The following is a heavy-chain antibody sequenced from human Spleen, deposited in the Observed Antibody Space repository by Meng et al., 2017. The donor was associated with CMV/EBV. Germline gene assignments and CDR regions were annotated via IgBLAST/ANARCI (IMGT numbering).Heavy chain of an antibody. CDR1: GYTFTGYY. J-gene: IGHJ4*02. CDR3: ARGWDGIAAAGTYFDY. V-gene: IGHV1-2*02. D-gene: IGHD6-13*01. CDR2: INPNSGGT. Sequence: ASVKVSCKASGYTFTGYYMHWVRQAPGQGLEWMGWINPNSGGTNYAQKLQGRVTMTTDTSTSTAYMELRSLRSDDTAVYYCARGWDGIAAAGTYFDYWGQGTLVTVSS.